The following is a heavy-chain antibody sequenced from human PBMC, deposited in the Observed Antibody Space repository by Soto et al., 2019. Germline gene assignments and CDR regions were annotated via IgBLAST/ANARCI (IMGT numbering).Heavy chain of an antibody. V-gene: IGHV3-11*06. D-gene: IGHD2-15*01. CDR1: GFTFSDHY. Sequence: VQLLESGGALVQPGGSLRLSCAASGFTFSDHYMSWIRQAPGKGLEWLSYISPRSNYREYADSVKGRHTISRDNAKNSLSLQMNSLRVEDTAVYYCVRGGGGGHFDSWGQGTLVTVSS. CDR2: ISPRSNYR. CDR3: VRGGGGGHFDS. J-gene: IGHJ5*01.